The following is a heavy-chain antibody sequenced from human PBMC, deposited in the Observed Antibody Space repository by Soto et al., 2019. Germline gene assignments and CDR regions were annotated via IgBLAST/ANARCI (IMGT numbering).Heavy chain of an antibody. CDR1: GFTFNNYA. V-gene: IGHV3-23*01. J-gene: IGHJ4*02. Sequence: VGSLRLSCAASGFTFNNYAMNWVRQAPGKGLEWVATISATSGSTYYADSVKSRLTITKDTSKNQVVLTMTNMDPVDTATYYCAHREQLPTHPESYFDYWGQGTLVTVSS. CDR2: ISATSGST. CDR3: AHREQLPTHPESYFDY. D-gene: IGHD6-13*01.